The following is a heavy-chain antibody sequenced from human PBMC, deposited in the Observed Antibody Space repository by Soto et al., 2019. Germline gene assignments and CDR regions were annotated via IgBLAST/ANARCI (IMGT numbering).Heavy chain of an antibody. CDR1: GYTFTSLD. CDR2: MTPRNGNT. Sequence: GASVKVSCKASGYTFTSLDINWMRQATGQGPEWMGWMTPRNGNTGYAQKFQGRVTMTRDTSISTAYMELSGLRSEDTAVYYCARGIGAGVDFWGQGTLVTVSS. V-gene: IGHV1-8*01. J-gene: IGHJ4*02. CDR3: ARGIGAGVDF. D-gene: IGHD1-26*01.